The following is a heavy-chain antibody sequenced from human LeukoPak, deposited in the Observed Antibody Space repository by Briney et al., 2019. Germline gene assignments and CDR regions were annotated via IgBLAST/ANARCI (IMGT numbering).Heavy chain of an antibody. CDR3: ARDRAPLAAAGTIWFDP. J-gene: IGHJ5*02. V-gene: IGHV1-46*01. CDR1: GYTFTSYY. Sequence: ASVKVSCKASGYTFTSYYMHWVRQAPGQGLEWMGIINPSGGSTSYAQKFQGRVTMTRDTSTSTVYMELSSLRSEDTAVYYCARDRAPLAAAGTIWFDPWGQGTLVTVSS. CDR2: INPSGGST. D-gene: IGHD6-13*01.